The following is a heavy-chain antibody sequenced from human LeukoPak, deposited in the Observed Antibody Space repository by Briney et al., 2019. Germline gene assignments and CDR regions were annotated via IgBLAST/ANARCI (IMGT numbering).Heavy chain of an antibody. D-gene: IGHD4-17*01. CDR2: LRSSDSAT. Sequence: GGSLRLSCVASGFTFSSYTMNRVRQAPGQGLEWVSTLRSSDSATFYVASVRGRFTISRDNSKNTLYLQMNSLRDDDTAVYYCVRDDYGDAGPLFDYWGQGALVTVSS. J-gene: IGHJ4*02. CDR1: GFTFSSYT. CDR3: VRDDYGDAGPLFDY. V-gene: IGHV3-23*01.